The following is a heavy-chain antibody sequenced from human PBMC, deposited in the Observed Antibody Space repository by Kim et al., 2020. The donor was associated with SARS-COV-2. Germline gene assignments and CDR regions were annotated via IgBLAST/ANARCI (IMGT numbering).Heavy chain of an antibody. J-gene: IGHJ4*02. V-gene: IGHV4-31*02. Sequence: NPPLKTRVNISVDTSKNQFSLKLRSVTAADTAVYYCASAKYDFWSGYYPDYWGQGTLVTVSS. CDR3: ASAKYDFWSGYYPDY. D-gene: IGHD3-3*01.